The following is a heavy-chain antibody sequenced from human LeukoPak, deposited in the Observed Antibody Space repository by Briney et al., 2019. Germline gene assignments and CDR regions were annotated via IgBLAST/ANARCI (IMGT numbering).Heavy chain of an antibody. D-gene: IGHD6-19*01. Sequence: SLGLSCAASGFTFDDYAMHWVRQAPGKGLEWVSGISWNSDTIGYADSVKGRFTISRDNAKNSLYLQMNSLRTGDTALYYCVKDKGSGWPHYFDYWGQGTLVTVSS. CDR3: VKDKGSGWPHYFDY. J-gene: IGHJ4*02. CDR2: ISWNSDTI. V-gene: IGHV3-9*01. CDR1: GFTFDDYA.